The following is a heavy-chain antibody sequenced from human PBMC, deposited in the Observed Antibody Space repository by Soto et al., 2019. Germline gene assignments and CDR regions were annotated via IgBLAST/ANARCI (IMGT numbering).Heavy chain of an antibody. V-gene: IGHV3-48*02. CDR1: GFTFSSYS. Sequence: SLRLSCAASGFTFSSYSVNWVRQAPGKGLEWVSYISSSSSTIYYADSVKGRFTISRDNAKNSLYLQMNSLRDEDTAVYYCARYEQQLVLRDYYYGMDVWGQGTTVTV. CDR2: ISSSSSTI. CDR3: ARYEQQLVLRDYYYGMDV. D-gene: IGHD6-13*01. J-gene: IGHJ6*02.